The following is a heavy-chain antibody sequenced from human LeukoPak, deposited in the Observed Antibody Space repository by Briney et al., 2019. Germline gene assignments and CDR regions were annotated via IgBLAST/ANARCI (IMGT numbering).Heavy chain of an antibody. Sequence: GGPLRLSCAASGFTFSSYSMNWVRQAPGKGLEWVSSISSSSSYIYYADSVKGRFTISRDNAKNSLYLQMNSLRAEDTAVYYCARDPPRCSGGSCYLDYWGQGTLVTVSS. J-gene: IGHJ4*02. CDR3: ARDPPRCSGGSCYLDY. CDR1: GFTFSSYS. CDR2: ISSSSSYI. D-gene: IGHD2-15*01. V-gene: IGHV3-21*01.